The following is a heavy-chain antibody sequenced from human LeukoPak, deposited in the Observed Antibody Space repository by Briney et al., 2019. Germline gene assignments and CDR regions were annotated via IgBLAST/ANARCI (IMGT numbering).Heavy chain of an antibody. J-gene: IGHJ4*02. CDR2: IYYSGST. V-gene: IGHV4-39*07. D-gene: IGHD2-2*01. CDR1: GGSISSSSYY. CDR3: ARVFYCSSTSCYHTFDY. Sequence: SETLSLTCTVSGGSISSSSYYWGWIRQPPGKGLEWIGSIYYSGSTYYNPSLKSRVTISVDTSKNQFSLKLSSVTAADTAVYYCARVFYCSSTSCYHTFDYWGQGTLVTVSS.